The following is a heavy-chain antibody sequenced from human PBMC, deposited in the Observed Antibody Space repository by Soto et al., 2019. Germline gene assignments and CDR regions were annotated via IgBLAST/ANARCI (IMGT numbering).Heavy chain of an antibody. J-gene: IGHJ4*02. CDR2: IYYSGST. CDR1: GGSISSYY. Sequence: SETLSLTCTVSGGSISSYYWSWIRQPPGKGLERIGYIYYSGSTNYNPSLKSRVTISVDTSKNQFSLKLSSVTAADTAVYYCARDPCILWCGEPDYWGQGTLVTVS. V-gene: IGHV4-59*01. CDR3: ARDPCILWCGEPDY. D-gene: IGHD2-21*01.